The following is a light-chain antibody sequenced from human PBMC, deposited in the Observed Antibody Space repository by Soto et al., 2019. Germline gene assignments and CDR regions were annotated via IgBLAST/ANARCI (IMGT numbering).Light chain of an antibody. CDR3: HHYGSSSG. Sequence: EIVLTQSPATLSLSPGERATLSCGASQSVSNNYLAWYQQKPGLAPRLLIYDASSRVTGIPDRFSGSGSGTDFTLTISRLEPEDFAVYYCHHYGSSSGFSQGTKVEIK. J-gene: IGKJ1*01. CDR2: DAS. V-gene: IGKV3D-20*01. CDR1: QSVSNNY.